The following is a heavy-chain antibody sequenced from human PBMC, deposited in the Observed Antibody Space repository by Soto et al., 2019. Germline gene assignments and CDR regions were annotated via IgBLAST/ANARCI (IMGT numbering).Heavy chain of an antibody. V-gene: IGHV1-18*01. Sequence: QVHLLQSGAEVQKPGASVKVSCKTSGYTFNDFGITWVRQAPGLGLEWLGWIYSKASKMNFALKFQNIVIMTTDTATSIAFMELTSLTFDDSAIYFCARDIAFDIDYWGQGTLVTVS. J-gene: IGHJ4*02. CDR3: ARDIAFDIDY. D-gene: IGHD2-15*01. CDR2: IYSKASKM. CDR1: GYTFNDFG.